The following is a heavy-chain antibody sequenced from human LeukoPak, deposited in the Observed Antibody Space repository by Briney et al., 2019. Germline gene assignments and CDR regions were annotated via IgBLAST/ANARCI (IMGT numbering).Heavy chain of an antibody. CDR2: IILILGIA. V-gene: IGHV1-69*04. CDR3: ARDRRFDFWSGYSMPVSPPALGGQYNWFDP. J-gene: IGHJ5*02. D-gene: IGHD3-3*01. Sequence: SVKVSCKASGGTFSSYTISWVRQAPGQGLEWMGGIILILGIANYAQKFQGRVTITADNSTSTAYMKLSSLRSEDTAVYYCARDRRFDFWSGYSMPVSPPALGGQYNWFDPWGQGTLVTVSS. CDR1: GGTFSSYT.